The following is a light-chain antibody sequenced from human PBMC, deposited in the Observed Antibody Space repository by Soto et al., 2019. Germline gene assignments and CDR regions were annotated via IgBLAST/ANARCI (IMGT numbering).Light chain of an antibody. CDR2: GAS. CDR1: ESVGSS. V-gene: IGKV3-15*01. J-gene: IGKJ5*01. Sequence: IVMTQSPATLSVSPGERPTLSCRASESVGSSLAWYQQKPGQAPKLLIYGASTGATGIPARFRGSGSGTEFTLTISSLQSEDFAVYYCQHYKKWPIGLGQGTRLEI. CDR3: QHYKKWPIG.